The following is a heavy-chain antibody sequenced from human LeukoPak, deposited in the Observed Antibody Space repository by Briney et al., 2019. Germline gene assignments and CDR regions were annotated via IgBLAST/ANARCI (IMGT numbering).Heavy chain of an antibody. CDR2: IIPILGIA. D-gene: IGHD1-7*01. Sequence: SVKVSCKASGGTFSSYTISWVRQAPGQGLEWMGRIIPILGIANYAQKFQGRVTITADKSTSTAYMELSSLRSEDTDVYYCARDLNYGGNWFDPWGQGTLVTVSS. V-gene: IGHV1-69*04. J-gene: IGHJ5*02. CDR1: GGTFSSYT. CDR3: ARDLNYGGNWFDP.